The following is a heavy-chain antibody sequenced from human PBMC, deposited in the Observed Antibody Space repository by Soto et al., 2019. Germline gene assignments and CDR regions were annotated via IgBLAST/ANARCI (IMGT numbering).Heavy chain of an antibody. D-gene: IGHD3-9*01. CDR2: INPNSGGT. CDR3: ARPPGYISDWYYFDL. J-gene: IGHJ4*02. Sequence: QVRLVQSGADMKKPGASVKVSCKASGYTFRGYYMHWVRQAPGQGFEWMGWINPNSGGTNYAPKFQGRVTMTRDTSINTAYMELSRLTSHDTAVYYCARPPGYISDWYYFDLWGQGTQVTVSS. CDR1: GYTFRGYY. V-gene: IGHV1-2*02.